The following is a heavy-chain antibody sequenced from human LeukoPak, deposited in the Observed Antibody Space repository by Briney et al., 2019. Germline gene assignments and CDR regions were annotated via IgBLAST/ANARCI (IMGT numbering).Heavy chain of an antibody. CDR1: GYTFTGYY. CDR3: ARAVATTICDY. J-gene: IGHJ4*02. CDR2: INPNSGVT. V-gene: IGHV1-2*02. Sequence: ASVKVSCKASGYTFTGYYMHWVRQAPGQGLEWMGWINPNSGVTNYAQKFQGRVTMTRDTSISTAYMELSRLRSDDTAVYYCARAVATTICDYWGQGTLVTVSS. D-gene: IGHD5-12*01.